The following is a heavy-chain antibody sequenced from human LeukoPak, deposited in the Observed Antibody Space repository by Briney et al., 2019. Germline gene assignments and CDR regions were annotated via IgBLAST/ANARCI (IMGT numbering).Heavy chain of an antibody. CDR1: GFTFSSYG. V-gene: IGHV3-30*18. CDR2: ISYDGSNK. D-gene: IGHD3-10*01. CDR3: AKGNYGSGSKYYYYYYGMDV. Sequence: GRSLRLSCAASGFTFSSYGMHWVRQAPGKGLEWVAVISYDGSNKYYADSVKGRFTISRDNSKNTLYLQMSSLRAEDTAVYYCAKGNYGSGSKYYYYYYGMDVWGQGTTVTVSS. J-gene: IGHJ6*02.